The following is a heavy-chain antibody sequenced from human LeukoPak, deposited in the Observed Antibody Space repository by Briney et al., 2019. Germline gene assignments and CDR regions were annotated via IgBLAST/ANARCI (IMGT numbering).Heavy chain of an antibody. CDR2: ISSSGSTI. CDR1: GFTFSSYE. J-gene: IGHJ4*02. CDR3: ASDGYSYGPNIDY. Sequence: PGGSLRLSCAASGFTFSSYEMNWVRQAPGKGLEWVSYISSSGSTIYYADSVKGRFTISRDNAENSLYLQMNSLRAEDTAVYYCASDGYSYGPNIDYWGQGTLVTVSS. D-gene: IGHD5-18*01. V-gene: IGHV3-48*03.